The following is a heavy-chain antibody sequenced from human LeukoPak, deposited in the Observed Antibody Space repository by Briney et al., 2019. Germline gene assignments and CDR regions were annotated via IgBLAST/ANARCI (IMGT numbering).Heavy chain of an antibody. V-gene: IGHV4-61*08. CDR1: GYSISGGYY. J-gene: IGHJ4*02. CDR2: IYYSGST. Sequence: SETLSLTCAVSGYSISGGYYWGWIRQPPGKGLEWIGYIYYSGSTNYNPSLKSRVTISVDTSKNQFSLKLSSVTAADTAVYYCACSIAAAGFPFDYWGQGTLVTVSS. CDR3: ACSIAAAGFPFDY. D-gene: IGHD6-13*01.